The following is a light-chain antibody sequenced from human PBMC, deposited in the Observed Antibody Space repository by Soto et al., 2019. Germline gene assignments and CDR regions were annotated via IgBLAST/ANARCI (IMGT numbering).Light chain of an antibody. CDR1: SSDIGDYNY. CDR3: SSYARTNIHVL. Sequence: QSVLTQPPSASGSPGQSVTISCTGTSSDIGDYNYVSWYQRHPGKAPKLIIYEVSKRPSGVPDRFSGSKSGNTASLTVSGLQAEDEADYYCSSYARTNIHVLYGGGTKVTVL. J-gene: IGLJ2*01. CDR2: EVS. V-gene: IGLV2-8*01.